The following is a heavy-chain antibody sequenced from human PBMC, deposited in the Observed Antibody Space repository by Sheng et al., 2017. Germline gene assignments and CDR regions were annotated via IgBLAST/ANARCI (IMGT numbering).Heavy chain of an antibody. CDR2: IKQDGSEK. CDR3: ASYPETDSSGYYGFDY. CDR1: GFTFSSYW. V-gene: IGHV3-7*01. Sequence: EVQLVESGGGLVQPGGSLRLSCAASGFTFSSYWMSWVRQAPGKGLEWVANIKQDGSEKYYVDSVKGRFTISRDNAKNSLYLQMNSLRAEDTAVYYCASYPETDSSGYYGFDYWGQGTLVTVSS. J-gene: IGHJ4*02. D-gene: IGHD3-22*01.